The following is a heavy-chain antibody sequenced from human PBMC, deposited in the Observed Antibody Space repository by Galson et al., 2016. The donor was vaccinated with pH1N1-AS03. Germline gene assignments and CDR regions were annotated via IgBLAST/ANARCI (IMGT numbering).Heavy chain of an antibody. CDR2: ISSDGDT. J-gene: IGHJ6*02. Sequence: SLRLSCAASGFTFSSYSIHWVRQAPGKGLEYVSAISSDGDTYYTDSAKGRFTISRDKSKNTVYLQMGSLRPEDVAVYYCAREAEHYYYALDVWGQGTTVTVSS. V-gene: IGHV3-64*02. CDR1: GFTFSSYS. CDR3: AREAEHYYYALDV.